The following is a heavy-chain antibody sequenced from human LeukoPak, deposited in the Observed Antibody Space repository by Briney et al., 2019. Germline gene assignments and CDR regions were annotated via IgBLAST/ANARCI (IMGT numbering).Heavy chain of an antibody. CDR1: GFTFSSHW. CDR2: IDSDGSST. V-gene: IGHV3-74*01. CDR3: ARETGTTGTPYYFDF. Sequence: GGSLRLSCAASGFTFSSHWMHWVRQAPGKGLVWVSRIDSDGSSTTYADSVKGRFTISRDNAESSLSLQMNSLRGEDTAMYYCARETGTTGTPYYFDFWGHGALVTVSS. J-gene: IGHJ4*01. D-gene: IGHD1-7*01.